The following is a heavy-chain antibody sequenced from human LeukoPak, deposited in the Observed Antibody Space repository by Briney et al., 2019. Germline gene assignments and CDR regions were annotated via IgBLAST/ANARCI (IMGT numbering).Heavy chain of an antibody. CDR1: GYSFSSYY. CDR3: ASGGMAEDYFDY. D-gene: IGHD5-24*01. V-gene: IGHV1-46*01. CDR2: INPSGGST. Sequence: ASVKVSCKASGYSFSSYYMDWVRQAPGQGLEWMGIINPSGGSTSYAQKFQGRVTMTRDTSTSTVYMELSSLRSEDTAVYYYASGGMAEDYFDYWGQGTLVTVSS. J-gene: IGHJ4*02.